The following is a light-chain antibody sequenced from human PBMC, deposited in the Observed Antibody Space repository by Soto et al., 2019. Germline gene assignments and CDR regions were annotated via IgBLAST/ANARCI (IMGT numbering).Light chain of an antibody. CDR2: GVS. Sequence: ESVLTQSPGTLSLSPGERATLSCRASQSVRSSYLAWYEQKLGQAPRLLIYGVSNRATGIPDRFSGSGSGTDFTLTISRLESEDFSLYYCQQYGTSPSTFGQGATVEIK. CDR3: QQYGTSPST. CDR1: QSVRSSY. V-gene: IGKV3-20*01. J-gene: IGKJ1*01.